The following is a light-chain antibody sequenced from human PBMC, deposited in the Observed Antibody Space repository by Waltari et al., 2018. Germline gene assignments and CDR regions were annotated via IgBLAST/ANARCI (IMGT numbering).Light chain of an antibody. CDR3: VLYLGSDNWM. Sequence: QTLVTQEPSLSVSPGVTVPLTCALNSGSVTFSPPPTWYRQTPGQAPRTVIYTTNTRSSGVPDRFSGSIVGSKAALTITGAQADDESHYYCVLYLGSDNWMFGGGTKLTVL. CDR1: SGSVTFSPP. J-gene: IGLJ3*02. V-gene: IGLV8-61*01. CDR2: TTN.